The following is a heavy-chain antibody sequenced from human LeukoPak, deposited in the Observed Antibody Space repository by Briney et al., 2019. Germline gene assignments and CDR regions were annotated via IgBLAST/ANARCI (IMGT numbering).Heavy chain of an antibody. CDR1: GFTFDDYA. V-gene: IGHV3-43*01. J-gene: IGHJ4*02. CDR2: ISWDGGST. Sequence: GGSLRLSCAASGFTFDDYAMHWVRQAPGKGLEWVSLISWDGGSTYYADSVKGRFTISRDNSKNSLYLQMNSLRTEDTALYYCAKDARRGFRGYDSSGYLDYWGQGTLVTVSS. CDR3: AKDARRGFRGYDSSGYLDY. D-gene: IGHD3-22*01.